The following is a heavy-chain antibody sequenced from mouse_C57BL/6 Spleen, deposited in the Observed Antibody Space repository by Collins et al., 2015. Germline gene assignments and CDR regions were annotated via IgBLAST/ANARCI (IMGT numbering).Heavy chain of an antibody. CDR3: ARRDDYDGGYAMDY. D-gene: IGHD2-4*01. V-gene: IGHV1-19*01. CDR1: GYTFTDYY. Sequence: EVQLQQSGPVLVKPGASVKMSCKASGYTFTDYYMNWVKQSHGKSLEWIGVINPYNGGTSYNQKFKGKATLTVDKSSSTAYMELNSLTSEDSAVYYCARRDDYDGGYAMDYWGQGTSVTVSS. J-gene: IGHJ4*01. CDR2: INPYNGGT.